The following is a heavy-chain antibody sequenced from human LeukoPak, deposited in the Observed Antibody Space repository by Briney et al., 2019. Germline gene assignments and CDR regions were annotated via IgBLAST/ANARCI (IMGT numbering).Heavy chain of an antibody. CDR3: ARDRLYYYDSSGYYYAGGFDI. Sequence: PGGSLRLSCAASGFTFSSYSMNWVRQAPGKGLEWVSVIYSGGSTYYADSVKGRFTISRDNSKNTLYLQMNSLRAEDTAVYYCARDRLYYYDSSGYYYAGGFDIWGQGTMVTVSS. V-gene: IGHV3-53*01. D-gene: IGHD3-22*01. J-gene: IGHJ3*02. CDR2: IYSGGST. CDR1: GFTFSSYS.